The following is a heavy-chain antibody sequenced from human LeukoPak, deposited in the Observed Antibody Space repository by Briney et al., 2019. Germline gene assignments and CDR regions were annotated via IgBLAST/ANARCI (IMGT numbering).Heavy chain of an antibody. V-gene: IGHV1-18*01. CDR1: GYTFSSYG. D-gene: IGHD1-26*01. Sequence: VASVKVSCKASGYTFSSYGIIWVRQAPGQGHEWMGWVCAFNGNTDYAPKLPGRVTMTTDTTTTTAYRELWSLTSDDTAMYYGARRGGSYSHSDFWGQGTLVTVSS. CDR2: VCAFNGNT. CDR3: ARRGGSYSHSDF. J-gene: IGHJ4*02.